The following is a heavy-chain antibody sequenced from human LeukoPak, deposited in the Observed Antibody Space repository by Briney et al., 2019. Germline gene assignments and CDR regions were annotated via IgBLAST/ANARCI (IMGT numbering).Heavy chain of an antibody. CDR2: ISYDGSNK. CDR1: GFTFSSYA. J-gene: IGHJ4*02. D-gene: IGHD6-13*01. CDR3: ARGIAAAGSDY. Sequence: GSLRLSCAASGFTFSSYAMHWVRQAPGKVLEWVAVISYDGSNKYYADSVKGRFTISRDNSKNTLYLQMNSLRAEDTAVYYCARGIAAAGSDYWGQGTLVTVSS. V-gene: IGHV3-30-3*01.